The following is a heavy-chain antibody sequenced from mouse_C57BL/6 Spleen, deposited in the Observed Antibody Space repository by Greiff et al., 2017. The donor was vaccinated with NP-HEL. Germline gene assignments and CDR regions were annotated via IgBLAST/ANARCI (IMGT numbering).Heavy chain of an antibody. CDR2: ISSGSSTI. Sequence: EVKLMESGGGLVKPGGSLKLSCAASGFTFSDYGMHWVRQAPEKGLEWVAYISSGSSTIYYADTVKGRFTISRDNAKNTLFLQMTSLRSEDTAMYYCARLGNYAFAYWGQGTLVTVSA. J-gene: IGHJ3*01. CDR1: GFTFSDYG. CDR3: ARLGNYAFAY. D-gene: IGHD2-1*01. V-gene: IGHV5-17*01.